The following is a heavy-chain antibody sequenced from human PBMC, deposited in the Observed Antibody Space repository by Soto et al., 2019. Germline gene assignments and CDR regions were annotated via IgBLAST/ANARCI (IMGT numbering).Heavy chain of an antibody. CDR2: IYSGGST. D-gene: IGHD3-3*01. J-gene: IGHJ6*03. CDR3: ARGVRDFWSGREPSYYYYYYMGV. V-gene: IGHV3-53*04. CDR1: GFTVSSNY. Sequence: GGSLRLSCAASGFTVSSNYMSWVRQAPGKGLEWVSVIYSGGSTYYADSVKGRFTISRHNSKNTLYLQMNSLRAEDTAVYYCARGVRDFWSGREPSYYYYYYMGVWGKGTTVTVSS.